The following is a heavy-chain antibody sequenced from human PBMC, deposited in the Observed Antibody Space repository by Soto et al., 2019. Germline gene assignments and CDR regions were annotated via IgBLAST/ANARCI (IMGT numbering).Heavy chain of an antibody. D-gene: IGHD6-13*01. V-gene: IGHV1-58*01. J-gene: IGHJ4*02. CDR2: IVVGSGNT. Sequence: SGKVSWKASGFTFTSSALQWGRQARGQSLEWIGWIVVGSGNTNYAQKFQERVTLTRDMSTSTAYMELSSLRSEDTAVYYCAADQPDLGYSSSWYVDWGQGTLVTVSS. CDR3: AADQPDLGYSSSWYVD. CDR1: GFTFTSSA.